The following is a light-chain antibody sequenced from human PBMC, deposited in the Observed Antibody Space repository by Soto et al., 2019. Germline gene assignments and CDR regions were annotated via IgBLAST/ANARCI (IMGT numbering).Light chain of an antibody. Sequence: QSVLTQPASVSGSPGQSIAISCTGTSSDVGNYNFVSWYQQHPGKAPKLMIYEVSNRPSGVPNRFSGSKSGNTASLTVSGLQAEDEADYYCSSYAGTNTPYVFGTGTKVTVL. CDR2: EVS. CDR3: SSYAGTNTPYV. CDR1: SSDVGNYNF. J-gene: IGLJ1*01. V-gene: IGLV2-14*01.